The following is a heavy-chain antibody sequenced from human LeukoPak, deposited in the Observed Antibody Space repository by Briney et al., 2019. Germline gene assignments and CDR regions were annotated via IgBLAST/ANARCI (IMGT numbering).Heavy chain of an antibody. V-gene: IGHV1-8*02. CDR3: ARYVLDSGELYFDY. CDR2: MNPNSGNT. CDR1: GYTFTGYY. J-gene: IGHJ4*02. D-gene: IGHD1-26*01. Sequence: ASVKVSCKASGYTFTGYYMHWVRQAPGQGLEWMGRMNPNSGNTGYAQKFQGRVTMTRNTSISTAYMELSSLRSEDTAVYYCARYVLDSGELYFDYWGQGTLVTVSS.